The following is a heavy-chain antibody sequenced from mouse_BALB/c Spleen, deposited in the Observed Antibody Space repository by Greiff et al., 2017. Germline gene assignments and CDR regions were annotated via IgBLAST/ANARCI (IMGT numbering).Heavy chain of an antibody. V-gene: IGHV5-17*02. CDR1: GFTFSSYA. J-gene: IGHJ4*01. CDR3: AIGYGSSPYAMDY. D-gene: IGHD1-1*01. CDR2: ISSGSSTI. Sequence: EVMLVESGGGLVKPGGSLKLSCAASGFTFSSYAMSWVRQTPEKRLEWVAYISSGSSTIYYADTVKGRFTISRDNPKNTLFLQMTSLRSEDTAMYYCAIGYGSSPYAMDYWGQGTSVTVSA.